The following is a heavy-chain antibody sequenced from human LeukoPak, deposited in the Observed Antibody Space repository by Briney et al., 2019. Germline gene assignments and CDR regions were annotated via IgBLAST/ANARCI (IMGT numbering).Heavy chain of an antibody. Sequence: GGSLRLSCAGSGLSFSSHGRNWVRQAPWKGLAWVSGISPSGDIKYYTDSVRGRFTISRDNFKNTLSLQVNSLRAEDTAMYYCAKDDDWGRYKHWGQGTLVTVSS. CDR1: GLSFSSHG. J-gene: IGHJ1*01. CDR3: AKDDDWGRYKH. V-gene: IGHV3-23*01. CDR2: ISPSGDIK. D-gene: IGHD3-16*01.